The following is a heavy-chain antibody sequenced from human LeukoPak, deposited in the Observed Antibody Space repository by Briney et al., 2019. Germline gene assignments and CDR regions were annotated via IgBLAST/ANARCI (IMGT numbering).Heavy chain of an antibody. Sequence: SEPLSLTCTVSGDSINNGDYFWRWIRQSPGKGLEWIGYIYYTGSTYDNPSLESRVIISIDTSKNQFSLRLKSVTATDTAVYFCARMVGSNTSIRLAPWGQGTLVTVSS. J-gene: IGHJ5*02. V-gene: IGHV4-30-4*01. CDR2: IYYTGST. D-gene: IGHD2-2*01. CDR1: GDSINNGDYF. CDR3: ARMVGSNTSIRLAP.